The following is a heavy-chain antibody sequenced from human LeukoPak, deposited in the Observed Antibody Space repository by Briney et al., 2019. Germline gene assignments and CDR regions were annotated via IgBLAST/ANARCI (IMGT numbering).Heavy chain of an antibody. D-gene: IGHD2-15*01. CDR2: INTNTGNP. Sequence: ASVKVSCKASGYTFTSYAMNWVRQAPGQGLEWMGWINTNTGNPTYAQGFTGRFVFYLDTSVSTAYLQISSLKAEDTAVCYCARTYCSGGSCYSEAYYYYYMDVWGKGTTVTVSS. J-gene: IGHJ6*03. CDR3: ARTYCSGGSCYSEAYYYYYMDV. CDR1: GYTFTSYA. V-gene: IGHV7-4-1*02.